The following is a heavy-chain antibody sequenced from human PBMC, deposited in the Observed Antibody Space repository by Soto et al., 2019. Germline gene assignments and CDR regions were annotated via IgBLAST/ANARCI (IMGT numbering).Heavy chain of an antibody. CDR3: ARFRNSSTSYYYYGMDV. Sequence: GESLKISCKGSGYSFTSYWIGWVRQMPGKGLEWMGIIYPGDSDTRYSPSFQGQVTISADKSISTAYLQWSSLKASDTAMYYCARFRNSSTSYYYYGMDVWGQGTTVTVSS. V-gene: IGHV5-51*01. CDR2: IYPGDSDT. J-gene: IGHJ6*02. CDR1: GYSFTSYW. D-gene: IGHD2-2*01.